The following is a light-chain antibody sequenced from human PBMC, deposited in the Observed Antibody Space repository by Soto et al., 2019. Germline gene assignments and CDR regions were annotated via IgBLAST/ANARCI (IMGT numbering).Light chain of an antibody. J-gene: IGKJ1*01. Sequence: EIVMTQSPATLSVSPGERATLSCRASQSVSSNLAWYQQKPGQAPRLLIYGASTRATSIPDRFSGSGSGTEFTITISSLQSEDFAVYYCQQYNNWPQTFGQGTKVEIK. V-gene: IGKV3-15*01. CDR1: QSVSSN. CDR3: QQYNNWPQT. CDR2: GAS.